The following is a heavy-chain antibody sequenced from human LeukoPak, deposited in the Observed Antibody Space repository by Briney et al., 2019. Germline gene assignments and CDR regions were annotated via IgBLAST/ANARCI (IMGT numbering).Heavy chain of an antibody. J-gene: IGHJ4*02. CDR2: IYHSGST. CDR3: AGALGYCSGGSCYRRNGLGY. D-gene: IGHD2-15*01. CDR1: GYSISSGYY. V-gene: IGHV4-38-2*02. Sequence: PSETLSLTCTVSGYSISSGYYWGWIRQPPGKGLEWIGSIYHSGSTYYNPSLKSRVTISVDTSKNQFSLKLSSVTAAETAVYYCAGALGYCSGGSCYRRNGLGYWGQGTLVTVSS.